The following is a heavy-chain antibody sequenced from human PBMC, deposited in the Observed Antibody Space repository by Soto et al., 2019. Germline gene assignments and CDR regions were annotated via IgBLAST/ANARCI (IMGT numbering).Heavy chain of an antibody. CDR2: INAGNGNT. CDR1: GYSFTSYA. V-gene: IGHV1-3*01. CDR3: ARDGRNGGYFDY. J-gene: IGHJ4*02. D-gene: IGHD2-8*01. Sequence: GASVKVSCKASGYSFTSYAIHWVRQAPGQRLEWMGWINAGNGNTKIPQKLQGRVTMTTDTSTSTAYMELRSLRSDDTAVYYCARDGRNGGYFDYWGQGTLVTVSS.